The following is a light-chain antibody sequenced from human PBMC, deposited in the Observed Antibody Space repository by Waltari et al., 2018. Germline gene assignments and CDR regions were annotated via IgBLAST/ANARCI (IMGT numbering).Light chain of an antibody. CDR1: SRDVVGYNF. Sequence: HSALTQPASVSGSPGHSITLSCTGPSRDVVGYNFISWHQQHPGQAPKLMIYDVTNPPSGVSDRFSGSKSGNSASLTISGLQAEDEADYYCSSYTSSNTVVFGGGTKLTVL. V-gene: IGLV2-14*03. J-gene: IGLJ2*01. CDR2: DVT. CDR3: SSYTSSNTVV.